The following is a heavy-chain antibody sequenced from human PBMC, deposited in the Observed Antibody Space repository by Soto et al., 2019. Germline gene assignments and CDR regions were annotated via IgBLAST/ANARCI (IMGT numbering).Heavy chain of an antibody. CDR3: TRDQYCIGGTCYRGWFGP. V-gene: IGHV3-48*01. CDR1: GFSFNNYR. J-gene: IGHJ5*02. Sequence: EVYLVESGGCLVQPGGSLRLSCAASGFSFNNYRMNWVRQAPGKGLEWVSYISSSSITIDYADSVKGRFTISIDNARNSLYLQMNSLRAEDTAVYYCTRDQYCIGGTCYRGWFGPWGQGTLVTVSS. CDR2: ISSSSITI. D-gene: IGHD2-15*01.